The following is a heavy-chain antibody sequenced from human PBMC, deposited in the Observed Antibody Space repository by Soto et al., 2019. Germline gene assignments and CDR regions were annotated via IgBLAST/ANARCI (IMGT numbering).Heavy chain of an antibody. Sequence: QVQLVESGGGVVQPGRSLRLSCAASGFTFSTYAMHWVRQAPGKGLEWVAVLSYDGSNKYYADSVKGRFTISRDNSKNALYLQMNSLRAEDTAVYYCASVGPAAMYYYYGMAVWGQGTTVTVSS. CDR2: LSYDGSNK. J-gene: IGHJ6*02. D-gene: IGHD2-2*01. CDR1: GFTFSTYA. V-gene: IGHV3-30*03. CDR3: ASVGPAAMYYYYGMAV.